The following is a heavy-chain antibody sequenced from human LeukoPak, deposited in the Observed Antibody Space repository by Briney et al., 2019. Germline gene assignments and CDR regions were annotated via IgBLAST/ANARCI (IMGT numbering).Heavy chain of an antibody. Sequence: PSETLSLTCTVSGGSIGSYYWSWIRQPPGKGLEWIGYIYYSGSTNYNPSLKSRVTISVDTSKNQFSLKLSSVTAADTAVYYCARGWYDNSSGFDYWGQGTLVTVSS. CDR1: GGSIGSYY. D-gene: IGHD5-18*01. J-gene: IGHJ4*01. CDR2: IYYSGST. V-gene: IGHV4-59*01. CDR3: ARGWYDNSSGFDY.